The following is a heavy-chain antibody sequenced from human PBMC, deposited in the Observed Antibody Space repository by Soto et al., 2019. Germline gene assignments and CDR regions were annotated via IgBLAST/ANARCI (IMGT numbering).Heavy chain of an antibody. V-gene: IGHV1-8*01. Sequence: ASVRVSCKASRYTFTSYDINWVRQATVQGLEWMGWMNATGGNTVYAQKFQGRVTMTRNTSISTAYIYLGRLRSEDTAVYYCARKGRCSSLIDYGGQGTLVTVSS. CDR2: MNATGGNT. CDR3: ARKGRCSSLIDY. CDR1: RYTFTSYD. D-gene: IGHD6-6*01. J-gene: IGHJ4*02.